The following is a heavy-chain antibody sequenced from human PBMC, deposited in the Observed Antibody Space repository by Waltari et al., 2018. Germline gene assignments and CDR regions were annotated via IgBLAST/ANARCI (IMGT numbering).Heavy chain of an antibody. CDR1: GGSISSYY. CDR3: ARGSTRSIAARPRVDDAFDI. V-gene: IGHV4-59*01. D-gene: IGHD6-6*01. CDR2: IYYSGST. Sequence: QVQLQESGPGLVKPSETLSLTCTVSGGSISSYYWSWIRQPPGKGLEWIGYIYYSGSTNYNPSLKSRVTISVDTSKNQFSLKLSSVTAADTAVYYCARGSTRSIAARPRVDDAFDIWGQGTMVTVSS. J-gene: IGHJ3*02.